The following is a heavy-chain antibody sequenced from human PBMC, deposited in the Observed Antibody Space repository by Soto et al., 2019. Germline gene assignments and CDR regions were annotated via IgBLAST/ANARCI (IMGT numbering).Heavy chain of an antibody. V-gene: IGHV3-30-3*01. D-gene: IGHD3-10*01. CDR2: ISYDGSNK. CDR1: GFTFSSYA. Sequence: QVQLVESGGGVVQPGRSLRLSCAASGFTFSSYAMHWVRQAPGKGLEWVAVISYDGSNKYYADSVKGRFTISRDNSKNTLYLQMNSRRAEDTAVYYCARAYGSGSSYWGQGTLVTVSS. J-gene: IGHJ4*02. CDR3: ARAYGSGSSY.